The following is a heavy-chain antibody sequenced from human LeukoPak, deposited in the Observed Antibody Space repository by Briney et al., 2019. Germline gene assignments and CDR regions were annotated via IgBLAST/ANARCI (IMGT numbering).Heavy chain of an antibody. CDR2: INGNGGST. D-gene: IGHD3-22*01. CDR3: ARGPAASGYYDSRGRYGYFDY. V-gene: IGHV3-20*04. CDR1: GFTFDDYG. Sequence: GGSLRLSCAASGFTFDDYGMSWVRQAPGKGLEWVSGINGNGGSTGYADSVKGRFTISRDNAKNSLYLQMNSLRAEDTAVHYCARGPAASGYYDSRGRYGYFDYWGQGTLVTVSS. J-gene: IGHJ4*02.